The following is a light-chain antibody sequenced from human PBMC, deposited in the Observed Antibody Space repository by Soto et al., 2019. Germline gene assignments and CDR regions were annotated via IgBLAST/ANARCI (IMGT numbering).Light chain of an antibody. J-gene: IGKJ2*01. CDR2: DAS. Sequence: VLTQSPGALSLSPGERATLSCRASQTASSSHLAWYQQKPGQAPRLLIYDASSRATGISDRFSGSGSGTDFTLTISRLEPEDFAVYYCQQYGRSPYTFGQGTKVEIK. CDR1: QTASSSH. CDR3: QQYGRSPYT. V-gene: IGKV3-20*01.